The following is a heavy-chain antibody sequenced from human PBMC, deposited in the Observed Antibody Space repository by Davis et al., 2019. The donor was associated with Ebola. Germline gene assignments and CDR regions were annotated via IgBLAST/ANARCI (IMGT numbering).Heavy chain of an antibody. Sequence: GESLKISCAASGFTFSGSAMHWVRQASGKGLEWVGRIRSKANSYATAYAESMKGRFTISRDDSKNTAYLQMNSLKTEDTAVYYCTATVTTDYWGQGTLVTVSS. CDR2: IRSKANSYAT. J-gene: IGHJ4*02. CDR3: TATVTTDY. CDR1: GFTFSGSA. V-gene: IGHV3-73*01. D-gene: IGHD4-17*01.